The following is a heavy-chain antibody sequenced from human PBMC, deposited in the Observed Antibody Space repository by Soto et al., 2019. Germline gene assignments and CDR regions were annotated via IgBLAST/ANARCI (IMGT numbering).Heavy chain of an antibody. D-gene: IGHD3-22*01. V-gene: IGHV4-30-4*01. Sequence: QVQLQESGPGLVKPSQTLSLTCTVSGGSISSGDYYWSWIRQPPGKGLEWIGYIYYSGSTYYNPSLKSRGTISVDTSKNQFALKLSSVTAADTAVDYCARDVYDSSEGYYYGMDVWGQGTPVTVSS. J-gene: IGHJ6*02. CDR3: ARDVYDSSEGYYYGMDV. CDR1: GGSISSGDYY. CDR2: IYYSGST.